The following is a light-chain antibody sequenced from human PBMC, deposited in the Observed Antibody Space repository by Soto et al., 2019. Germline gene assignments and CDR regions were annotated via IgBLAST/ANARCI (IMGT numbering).Light chain of an antibody. CDR2: AAS. J-gene: IGKJ3*01. CDR1: QGIRNF. CDR3: QKYSSVPV. Sequence: DIQMTQSPSSLPASVGDRVTITCRASQGIRNFVAWYQQKPGKAPKLLLYAASTLQSGVPPRFSGSRSWTDFTLTITSLQPEEVAAYSCQKYSSVPVFGPGTKVEIK. V-gene: IGKV1-27*01.